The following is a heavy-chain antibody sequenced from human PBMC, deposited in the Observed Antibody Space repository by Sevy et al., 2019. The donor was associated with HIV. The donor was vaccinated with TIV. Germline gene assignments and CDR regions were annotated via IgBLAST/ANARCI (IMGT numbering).Heavy chain of an antibody. Sequence: SETLSLTCTVSGASVSYGNYYWTWIRQPPGKGLEWIGYISYIGSTNYNPSLKSRVTISIDTAKNQLSLRLNSVTVTDTAVYYCVRDRIAAAGGYFDYWGQGALVTVSS. J-gene: IGHJ4*02. CDR2: ISYIGST. CDR3: VRDRIAAAGGYFDY. V-gene: IGHV4-61*01. D-gene: IGHD6-13*01. CDR1: GASVSYGNYY.